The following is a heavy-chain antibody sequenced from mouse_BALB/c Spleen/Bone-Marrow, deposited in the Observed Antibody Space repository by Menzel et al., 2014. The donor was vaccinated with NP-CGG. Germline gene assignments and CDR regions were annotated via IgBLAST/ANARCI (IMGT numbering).Heavy chain of an antibody. D-gene: IGHD2-14*01. V-gene: IGHV5-12-2*01. Sequence: EVKLMESGGGLVQPGGSLKLSCAASGFTFSRYTMSWVRQTPEKRLEWVAYISNGGGSTYYPDTNTVKGRFTISRDNAKNTLFLQMSSLKSEDTAMYYCARHGVRREWYCDVRGAGAPVTVSS. J-gene: IGHJ1*01. CDR3: ARHGVRREWYCDV. CDR2: ISNGGGST. CDR1: GFTFSRYT.